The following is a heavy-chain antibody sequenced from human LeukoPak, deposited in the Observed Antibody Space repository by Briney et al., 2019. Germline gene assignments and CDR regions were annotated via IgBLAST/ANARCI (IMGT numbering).Heavy chain of an antibody. V-gene: IGHV4-61*02. D-gene: IGHD6-13*01. CDR1: GGSISSGSYY. Sequence: SETLSLTCTVSGGSISSGSYYWSWIRQPAGRGLEWIGRIYTSGSTNYNPSLKSRVTISVDTSKNQFSLKLSSVTAADTAVYYCAAYSSSWYDYWGQGTLVTVSS. CDR2: IYTSGST. CDR3: AAYSSSWYDY. J-gene: IGHJ4*02.